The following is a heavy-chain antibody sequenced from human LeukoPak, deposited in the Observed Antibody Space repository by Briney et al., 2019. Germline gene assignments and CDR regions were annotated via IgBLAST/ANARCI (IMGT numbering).Heavy chain of an antibody. CDR3: VKDLSGYWTFDY. D-gene: IGHD1-1*01. CDR2: ISDDGNRK. J-gene: IGHJ4*02. Sequence: GGSLRLSCAVSGFAFSSLAMHWVRQAPGKGLEWVAVISDDGNRKYYADSVQGRFTISRDNSKNTLYLQMNSLRAEDTAVYFCVKDLSGYWTFDYWGQGTLVTVSS. V-gene: IGHV3-30-3*01. CDR1: GFAFSSLA.